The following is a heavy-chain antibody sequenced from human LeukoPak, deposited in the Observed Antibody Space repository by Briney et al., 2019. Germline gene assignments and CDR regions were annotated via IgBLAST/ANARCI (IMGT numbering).Heavy chain of an antibody. D-gene: IGHD2-2*01. CDR1: GFSFSSYA. J-gene: IGHJ3*02. Sequence: GGSLRLSCAASGFSFSSYAMSWVRQAPGKGLEWVSAPSGSAGSTYYADSVKGRLSISRDNPKNTLYLQMDSLRAEDTAVYYCARGPGLTGYCASTSCVDAFDIWGQGTMVTVSS. V-gene: IGHV3-23*01. CDR3: ARGPGLTGYCASTSCVDAFDI. CDR2: PSGSAGST.